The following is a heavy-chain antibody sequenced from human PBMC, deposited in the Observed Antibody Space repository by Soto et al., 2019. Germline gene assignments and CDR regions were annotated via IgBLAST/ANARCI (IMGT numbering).Heavy chain of an antibody. J-gene: IGHJ4*02. CDR2: IYYSGST. CDR1: GGSINSGGYY. Sequence: QVQLQESGPGLVKPSQTLSLTCTVSGGSINSGGYYWSWISQHPGKGLEWIGYIYYSGSTYYNPSLKSRVTISVDTSKNQGSLKLSSVTAADTAVYYCARYRGYDDLDYWGQGTLVTVSS. D-gene: IGHD5-12*01. V-gene: IGHV4-31*03. CDR3: ARYRGYDDLDY.